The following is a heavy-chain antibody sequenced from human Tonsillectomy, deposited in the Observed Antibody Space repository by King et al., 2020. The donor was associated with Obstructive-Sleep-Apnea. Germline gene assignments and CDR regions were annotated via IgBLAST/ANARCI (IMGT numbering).Heavy chain of an antibody. J-gene: IGHJ4*02. V-gene: IGHV3-30*02. CDR3: AKIHIVGATRGPDY. Sequence: QVQLVESGGGVVQPGRSLRLSCAGSGFTFSSYGMHWVRQAPGKWLEGVAFIRYDGRNKYYADSVKGRFTISRDNSKKTLYLQRNSLRAEDTAVYYCAKIHIVGATRGPDYWGQGTLVTVSS. D-gene: IGHD1-26*01. CDR2: IRYDGRNK. CDR1: GFTFSSYG.